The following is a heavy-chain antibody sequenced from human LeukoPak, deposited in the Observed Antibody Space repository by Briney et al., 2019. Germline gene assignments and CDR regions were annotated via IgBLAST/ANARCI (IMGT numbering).Heavy chain of an antibody. Sequence: SETLSLTCGVSGGSFSGSYWGWIRQPPGKGLERIGEINLSGSTNYNSSLTSRVTISLDTSKNQFSLNLRSVTTADTAVYYCAPTYSYTRGGYDYWGPGTLVTVSS. CDR1: GGSFSGSY. V-gene: IGHV4-34*01. CDR2: INLSGST. D-gene: IGHD5-18*01. CDR3: APTYSYTRGGYDY. J-gene: IGHJ4*02.